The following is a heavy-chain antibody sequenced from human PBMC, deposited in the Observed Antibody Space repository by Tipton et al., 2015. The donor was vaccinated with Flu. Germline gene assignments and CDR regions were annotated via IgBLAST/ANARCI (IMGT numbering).Heavy chain of an antibody. J-gene: IGHJ6*02. Sequence: SLRLSCAASGFTFSSYGMHWVRQAPGKGLEWVAVIWYDGSNKYYADSVKGRFTISRDNSKNTLYLQMNSLRAEDTAVYYCARGLYSYYYGMDVWGQGTTVTVSS. V-gene: IGHV3-33*01. CDR2: IWYDGSNK. CDR1: GFTFSSYG. CDR3: ARGLYSYYYGMDV. D-gene: IGHD2-15*01.